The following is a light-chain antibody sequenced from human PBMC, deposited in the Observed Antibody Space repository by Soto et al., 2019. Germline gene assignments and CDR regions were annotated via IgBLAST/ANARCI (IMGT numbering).Light chain of an antibody. CDR1: TANVGTNH. CDR2: RGN. V-gene: IGLV1-47*01. CDR3: AVWDDALSGFVL. J-gene: IGLJ2*01. Sequence: QSVLTQPPSASGTPGQSVNISWSGSTANVGTNHVYWNRHVPGTATELLSYRGNLRPTGVPDRFSSSKSGASASLAISGLRSADEGDYYCAVWDDALSGFVLFCGGTKLTVL.